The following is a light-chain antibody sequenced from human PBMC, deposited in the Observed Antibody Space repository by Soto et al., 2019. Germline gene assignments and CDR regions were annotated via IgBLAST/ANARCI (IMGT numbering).Light chain of an antibody. CDR2: RNN. J-gene: IGLJ1*01. CDR3: APWDDSLSGFYV. CDR1: SSNIGSNY. Sequence: QSVLTQPPSASGTPGQRVTISCSGSSSNIGSNYVYWYQQLPGTAPTLLIYRNNQRPSGVPDRFSGSKSGTSASLAISGLRSEDEADYYCAPWDDSLSGFYVFGTGTQVTVL. V-gene: IGLV1-47*01.